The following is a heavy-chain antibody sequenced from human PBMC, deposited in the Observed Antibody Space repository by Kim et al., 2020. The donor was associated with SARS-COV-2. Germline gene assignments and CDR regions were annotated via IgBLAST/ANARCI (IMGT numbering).Heavy chain of an antibody. CDR2: IYPGDSDT. CDR3: ARTIAVAAPYNWFDP. V-gene: IGHV5-51*01. CDR1: GYSFTSYW. D-gene: IGHD6-19*01. J-gene: IGHJ5*02. Sequence: GESLKISCKGSGYSFTSYWIGWVRQMPGKGLEWMGIIYPGDSDTRYSPSFQGQVTISADKSISTAYLQWSSLKASDTAMYYCARTIAVAAPYNWFDPWGQGTLVTVSS.